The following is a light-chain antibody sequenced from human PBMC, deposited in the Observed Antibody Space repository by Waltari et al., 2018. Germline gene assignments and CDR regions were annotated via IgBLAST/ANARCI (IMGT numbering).Light chain of an antibody. CDR2: AAS. CDR1: QNIDNF. CDR3: QQSHSPPFT. V-gene: IGKV1-39*01. J-gene: IGKJ2*01. Sequence: DIQMTQSPSSVSASVGDRVTIACRASQNIDNFLNWYQHKPGEAPQVLVFAASTLQDGVPSRFSASASGTHFTLTIDSLQPEDFATYYCQQSHSPPFTFGQGT.